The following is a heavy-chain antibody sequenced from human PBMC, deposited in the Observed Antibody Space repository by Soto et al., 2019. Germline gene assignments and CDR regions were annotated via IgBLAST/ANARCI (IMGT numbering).Heavy chain of an antibody. D-gene: IGHD2-2*01. J-gene: IGHJ6*02. Sequence: QVQLVQSGAEVKKPGASVKVSCKASGYTFTGYYMHWVRQAPGQGLEWMGWINPNSGGTNYAQKFQGRVTMTRDTSISTAYMELSRLRSDDTAVYYCASDCSSTSCYQSPYHYGMDVWGQGTTVTVSS. CDR1: GYTFTGYY. CDR2: INPNSGGT. V-gene: IGHV1-2*02. CDR3: ASDCSSTSCYQSPYHYGMDV.